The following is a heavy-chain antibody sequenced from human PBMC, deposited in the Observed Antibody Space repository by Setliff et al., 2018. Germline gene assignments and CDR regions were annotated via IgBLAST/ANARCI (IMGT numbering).Heavy chain of an antibody. J-gene: IGHJ4*02. Sequence: GASVKVSCKASGYTFTNYALNWVRQAPGQGLEWMGWINTNTGNPTYAQGFTGRFVFSLDTSVSTAYLQISSLKAEDTAVYYRARTAVIAAAGTPLYYFDYWGQGTLVTVSS. D-gene: IGHD6-13*01. CDR1: GYTFTNYA. CDR2: INTNTGNP. CDR3: ARTAVIAAAGTPLYYFDY. V-gene: IGHV7-4-1*02.